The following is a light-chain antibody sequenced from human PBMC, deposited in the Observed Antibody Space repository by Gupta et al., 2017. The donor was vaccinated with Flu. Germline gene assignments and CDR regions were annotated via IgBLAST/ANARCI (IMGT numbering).Light chain of an antibody. CDR2: EVS. CDR1: SSDVGTYNR. V-gene: IGLV2-18*02. J-gene: IGLJ1*01. Sequence: QSALTQPPSVSGSPGQSVTISCTGTSSDVGTYNRVSWYQQPPGTAPKLIIYEVSNRPSGVPDRFSGSKSGHTASLTISGLQGEDETDYYCSSYTSSYTFVVGTGTKVTVL. CDR3: SSYTSSYTFV.